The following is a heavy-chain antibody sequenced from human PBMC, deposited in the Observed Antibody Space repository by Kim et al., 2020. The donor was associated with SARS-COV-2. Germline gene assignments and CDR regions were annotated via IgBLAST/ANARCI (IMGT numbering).Heavy chain of an antibody. CDR3: ARGEVGFGDQGWFDP. V-gene: IGHV3-11*04. Sequence: KARFTISQANAKNSLYLQMNSLRAVDTAVYYCARGEVGFGDQGWFDPWGQGTLVTVSS. J-gene: IGHJ5*02. D-gene: IGHD3-10*01.